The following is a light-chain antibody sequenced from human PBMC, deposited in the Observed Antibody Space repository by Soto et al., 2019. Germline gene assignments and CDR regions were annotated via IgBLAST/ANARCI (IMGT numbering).Light chain of an antibody. CDR1: SSDIGGYDC. CDR2: EVS. CDR3: SSYTGSSTLDV. Sequence: QSALTQPASVSGSPGQSITISCTGTSSDIGGYDCVSWYQQHPGKVPKLMIFEVSNRPSGVSYRFSGSKSGNTASLTISGLQAEDEADYYCSSYTGSSTLDVFGTGTKLTVL. J-gene: IGLJ1*01. V-gene: IGLV2-14*01.